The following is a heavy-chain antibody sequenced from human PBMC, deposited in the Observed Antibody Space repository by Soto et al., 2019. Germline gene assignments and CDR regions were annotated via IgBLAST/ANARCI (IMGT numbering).Heavy chain of an antibody. CDR2: IYPGDSDT. V-gene: IGHV5-51*01. Sequence: GESLKISCKGSGYSFTSYWIGWVRQMPGKGLEWMGIIYPGDSDTRYSPSFQGQVTISADKSISTAYLQWSSLKASDTAMYYCARTLPAAMVVGAFDIWGQGTMVTVSS. CDR1: GYSFTSYW. CDR3: ARTLPAAMVVGAFDI. D-gene: IGHD2-2*01. J-gene: IGHJ3*02.